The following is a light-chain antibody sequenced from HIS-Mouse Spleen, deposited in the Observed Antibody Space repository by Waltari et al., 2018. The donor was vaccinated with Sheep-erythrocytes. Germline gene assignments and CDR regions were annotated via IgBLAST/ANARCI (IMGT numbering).Light chain of an antibody. V-gene: IGLV1-51*01. CDR1: SPNIGTNY. CDR2: DTN. CDR3: GTWDSSLSAGRV. J-gene: IGLJ3*02. Sequence: QSVLTQPPSVSAAPGQKVTISCSGSSPNIGTNYVSWYKQLPGTAPKLLIYDTNQQPSGIPDRVTGPKDGPSATLGITGLQAGDEADDYCGTWDSSLSAGRVFGGGTKLTVL.